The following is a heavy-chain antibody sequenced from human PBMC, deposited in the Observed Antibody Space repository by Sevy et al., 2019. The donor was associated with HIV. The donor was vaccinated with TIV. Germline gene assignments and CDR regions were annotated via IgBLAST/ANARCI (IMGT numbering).Heavy chain of an antibody. CDR3: ALERLSSDVAEYFQN. V-gene: IGHV3-30*04. Sequence: GGSLRLSCAASGFTFSRYSMHWVRQAPGKGLEWVAPISFDASNKHYAHSVKGRFTISRDNFQNSLFLQMNSLRPEDTAVYYCALERLSSDVAEYFQNWGQGTLVTVSS. J-gene: IGHJ1*01. CDR1: GFTFSRYS. D-gene: IGHD1-1*01. CDR2: ISFDASNK.